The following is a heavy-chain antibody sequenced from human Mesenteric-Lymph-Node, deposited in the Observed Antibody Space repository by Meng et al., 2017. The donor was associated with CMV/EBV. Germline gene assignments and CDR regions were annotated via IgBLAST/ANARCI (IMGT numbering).Heavy chain of an antibody. V-gene: IGHV3-30-3*01. CDR2: ISYDGSNK. CDR1: GFTFSSYA. D-gene: IGHD3-3*01. Sequence: GGSLRLSCAASGFTFSSYAMHWVRQAPGKGLEWVAVISYDGSNKYYADSVKGRFTISRDNSRNTLYLQMNSLRAEDTAVYYCVRAGYYDFWSGYFWGFDLWGRGTLVTVSS. CDR3: VRAGYYDFWSGYFWGFDL. J-gene: IGHJ2*01.